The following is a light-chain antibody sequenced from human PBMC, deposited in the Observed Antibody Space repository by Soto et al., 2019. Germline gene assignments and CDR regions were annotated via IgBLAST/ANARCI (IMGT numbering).Light chain of an antibody. CDR1: SGHSTYI. J-gene: IGLJ2*01. CDR3: ETWDTNVVV. CDR2: LEGSGSY. Sequence: QSVLTQSSSASASLGSSVKLTCTLSSGHSTYIIAWHQQQPGTAPRYLMKLEGSGSYNKGSGIPDRFSGSSSGADRYLTISNLQFEDEADYYCETWDTNVVVFGGGTKLTVL. V-gene: IGLV4-60*02.